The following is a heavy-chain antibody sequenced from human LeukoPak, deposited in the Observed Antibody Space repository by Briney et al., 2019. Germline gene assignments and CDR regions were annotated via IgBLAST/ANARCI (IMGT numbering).Heavy chain of an antibody. CDR1: GYSVTSYW. D-gene: IGHD2-2*01. J-gene: IGHJ4*02. CDR3: ARRMGYCSSTSCPYYFDY. CDR2: IYPGDSDT. Sequence: KAGESLKITCTGSGYSVTSYWIGWGRQMPGKGLEWMGIIYPGDSDTRYSPSFQGQVTISADKSISTAYLQWSSLKASDTAMYYCARRMGYCSSTSCPYYFDYWGQGTLVTVSS. V-gene: IGHV5-51*01.